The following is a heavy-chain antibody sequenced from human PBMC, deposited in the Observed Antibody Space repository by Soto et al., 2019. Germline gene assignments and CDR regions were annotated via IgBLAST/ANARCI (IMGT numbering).Heavy chain of an antibody. V-gene: IGHV1-69*13. D-gene: IGHD5-18*01. CDR2: IIPIFGTA. J-gene: IGHJ5*02. CDR3: ARVWMTAMVRLGLFAP. CDR1: GGTFSSYA. Sequence: GASVKVSCKASGGTFSSYAISWVRQAPGQGLEWMGGIIPIFGTANYAQKFQGRVTITADESTSTAYMELSSLRSEDTAVYYCARVWMTAMVRLGLFAPCGQGTLVTVSS.